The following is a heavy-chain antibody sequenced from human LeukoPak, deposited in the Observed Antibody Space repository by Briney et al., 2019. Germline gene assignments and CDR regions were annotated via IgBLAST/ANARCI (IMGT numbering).Heavy chain of an antibody. D-gene: IGHD1-1*01. CDR3: ARKTTGDQGSYFDY. CDR2: YYYSGST. CDR1: GGSVSSGRYY. J-gene: IGHJ4*02. V-gene: IGHV4-61*01. Sequence: PSETLSLTCTVSGGSVSSGRYYWSWIRQPQGMGLEWIGYYYYSGSTNYNPSLKTRVTISIDTSKNQSSLKVSSVTAADTAVYYCARKTTGDQGSYFDYWGQGTLVTVSS.